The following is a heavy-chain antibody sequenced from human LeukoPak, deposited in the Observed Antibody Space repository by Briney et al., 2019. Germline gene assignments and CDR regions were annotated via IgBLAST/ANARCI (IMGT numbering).Heavy chain of an antibody. CDR1: VFIVNSYA. CDR2: IYSDGVT. CDR3: ARDRAEGKTWVEFDP. V-gene: IGHV3-66*02. Sequence: GSLRLSCAASVFIVNSYAMSWVRQAPGKGLGWVSLIYSDGVTQYADSVKGRFTISRDNSKNTLYLQMNSLRDEDTAVYFCARDRAEGKTWVEFDPWGQGNLVTVSS. J-gene: IGHJ5*02.